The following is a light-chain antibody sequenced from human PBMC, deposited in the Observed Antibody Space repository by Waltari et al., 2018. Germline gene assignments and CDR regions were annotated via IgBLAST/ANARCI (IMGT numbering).Light chain of an antibody. V-gene: IGKV3-11*01. CDR2: DAS. J-gene: IGKJ1*01. CDR3: QQRSNWPPT. CDR1: QSVSSY. Sequence: EIVLTQSPATLSLSPGERATLSCRASQSVSSYLAWYKQKPGQAPRLRIYDASNRATGIPARFSGSGSGTDFTLTISSLEPEDFAVYYCQQRSNWPPTFGQGTKVEIK.